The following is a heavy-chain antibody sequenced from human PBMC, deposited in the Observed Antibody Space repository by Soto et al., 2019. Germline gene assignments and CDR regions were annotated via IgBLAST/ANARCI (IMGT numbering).Heavy chain of an antibody. J-gene: IGHJ6*02. CDR2: ISSSSSTI. CDR3: GRPEYSSSSYGMDV. Sequence: EVQLVESGGGLVQPGGSLRLSCAASGFTFSSYSMNWVRQAPGKGLGWVSYISSSSSTIYYADSVKGRFTISRDNAKNSLYLQMNSLRDEDTAVYYCGRPEYSSSSYGMDVWGQGTTVTVSS. D-gene: IGHD6-6*01. V-gene: IGHV3-48*02. CDR1: GFTFSSYS.